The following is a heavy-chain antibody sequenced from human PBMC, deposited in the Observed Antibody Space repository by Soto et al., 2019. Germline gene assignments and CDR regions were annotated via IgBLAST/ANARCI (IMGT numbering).Heavy chain of an antibody. CDR2: ISGSGGST. D-gene: IGHD2-8*01. CDR3: AKAPIGYCTNGVCSLGWFDP. V-gene: IGHV3-23*01. J-gene: IGHJ5*02. CDR1: GFTFSSYA. Sequence: GGSLRLSCAASGFTFSSYAMSWVRQAPGKGLEWVSAISGSGGSTYYADSVKGRFTISRDNSKNTLYLQMNSLRAEDTAVYYCAKAPIGYCTNGVCSLGWFDPWGQGTLVTVSS.